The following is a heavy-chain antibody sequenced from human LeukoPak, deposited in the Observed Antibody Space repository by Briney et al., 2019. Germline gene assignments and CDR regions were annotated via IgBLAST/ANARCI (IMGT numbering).Heavy chain of an antibody. V-gene: IGHV3-30-3*01. CDR2: ISYDGSNK. J-gene: IGHJ5*02. D-gene: IGHD1-20*01. Sequence: GGSLRLSCAASGFTFSSYAMSWVRQATGKGLEWVAVISYDGSNKYYADSVKGRFTISRDNSKNTLYLQMNSLRAEDTAVYYCARGNWNDLTRFDPWGQGTLVTVSS. CDR3: ARGNWNDLTRFDP. CDR1: GFTFSSYA.